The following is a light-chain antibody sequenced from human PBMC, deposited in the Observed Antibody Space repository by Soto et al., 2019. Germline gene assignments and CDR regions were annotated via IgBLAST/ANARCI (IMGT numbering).Light chain of an antibody. V-gene: IGKV3-20*01. J-gene: IGKJ1*01. Sequence: EIVLTQSPGTLSLFPGERATLSCRASQNVDSNYLAWYQQKPGQAPRIIIFGASGRATGIPDRFSGSGSGTDFTLTISRLEPEDFAVYYCQQYGSLSWTFGQGTKVEIK. CDR2: GAS. CDR1: QNVDSNY. CDR3: QQYGSLSWT.